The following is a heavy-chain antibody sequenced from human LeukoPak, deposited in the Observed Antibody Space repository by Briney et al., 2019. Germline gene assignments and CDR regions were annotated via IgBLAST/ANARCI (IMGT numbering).Heavy chain of an antibody. CDR3: ARLRRGIAAAGRVYNWFDP. D-gene: IGHD6-13*01. J-gene: IGHJ5*02. Sequence: PSETLSLTCTVSGGSISSYYWSWIRQPPGKGLEWIGYIYYSGSTNYNPSLKSRVTISVDTSKNQFSLKLSSVTAADTAVYYCARLRRGIAAAGRVYNWFDPWGQGTLVTVSS. V-gene: IGHV4-59*01. CDR1: GGSISSYY. CDR2: IYYSGST.